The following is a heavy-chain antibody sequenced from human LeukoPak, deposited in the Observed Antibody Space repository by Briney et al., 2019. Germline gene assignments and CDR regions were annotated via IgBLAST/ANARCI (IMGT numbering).Heavy chain of an antibody. J-gene: IGHJ4*02. Sequence: KPSETLSLTCAVYGGSFSGYYWSWIRQPPGKGLEWIGEINHSGSTNYNPSLKSRVTISVDTSKNQFSLKLSSVTAADTAVYYCARLVIAVWKYYFDYWGQGTLVTVSS. V-gene: IGHV4-34*01. CDR1: GGSFSGYY. CDR2: INHSGST. CDR3: ARLVIAVWKYYFDY. D-gene: IGHD6-19*01.